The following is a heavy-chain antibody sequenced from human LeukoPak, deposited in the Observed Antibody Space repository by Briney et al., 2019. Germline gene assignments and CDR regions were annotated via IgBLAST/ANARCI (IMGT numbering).Heavy chain of an antibody. D-gene: IGHD5-12*01. Sequence: PGGSLRLSCAVSGFTFNTYWMSWVRQAPGKGLEWVANIKEDGSEKYYVDSVKGRFTISRDNAKNSLYLQMNSLRVEDTAVYYCARLPLTARLHFEYWGQGTLVTVSS. CDR2: IKEDGSEK. CDR3: ARLPLTARLHFEY. CDR1: GFTFNTYW. J-gene: IGHJ4*02. V-gene: IGHV3-7*05.